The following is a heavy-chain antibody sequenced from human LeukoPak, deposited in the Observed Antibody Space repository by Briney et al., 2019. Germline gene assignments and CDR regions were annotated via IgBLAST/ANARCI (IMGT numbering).Heavy chain of an antibody. J-gene: IGHJ6*04. CDR3: ARGFYEPRRYYYYGMDV. D-gene: IGHD5/OR15-5a*01. CDR1: GGTFSSYA. V-gene: IGHV1-69*06. CDR2: IIPIFGTA. Sequence: GSSVKVSCKASGGTFSSYAISWVRQAPGQGLEWMGGIIPIFGTANYAQKFQGRVTITADKSTSTAYMVLSSLRSEDTAVYYCARGFYEPRRYYYYGMDVWGKGTTVTVSS.